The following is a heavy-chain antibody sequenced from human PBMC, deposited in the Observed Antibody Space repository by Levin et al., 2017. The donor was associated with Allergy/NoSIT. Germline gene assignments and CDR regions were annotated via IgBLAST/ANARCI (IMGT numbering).Heavy chain of an antibody. J-gene: IGHJ4*02. D-gene: IGHD3-16*02. CDR3: ARAAGRLVTRAAHFDY. CDR1: GGSISSYY. CDR2: IYYSGST. V-gene: IGHV4-59*01. Sequence: GSLRLSCTVSGGSISSYYWSWIRQPPGKGLEWIGYIYYSGSTNYNPSLKSRVTISVDTSKNQFSLKLSSVTAADTAVYYCARAAGRLVTRAAHFDYWGQGTLVTVSS.